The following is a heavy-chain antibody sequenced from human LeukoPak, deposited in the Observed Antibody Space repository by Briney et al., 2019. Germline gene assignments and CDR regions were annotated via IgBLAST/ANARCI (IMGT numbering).Heavy chain of an antibody. CDR1: GFTFSSYW. CDR2: IYHSGST. J-gene: IGHJ4*02. CDR3: ARDRGIAAAGLFDY. Sequence: GSLRLSCAASGFTFSSYWMSWVRRAPGKGLEWIGSIYHSGSTYYNPSLNSRVTISVDTSKNQFSLKLSSVTAADTAVYYCARDRGIAAAGLFDYWGQGTLVTVSS. V-gene: IGHV4-38-2*02. D-gene: IGHD6-13*01.